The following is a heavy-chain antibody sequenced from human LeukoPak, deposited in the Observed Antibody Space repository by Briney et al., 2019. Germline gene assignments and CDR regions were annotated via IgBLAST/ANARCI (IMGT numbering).Heavy chain of an antibody. D-gene: IGHD5-12*01. CDR1: GFTFDDYG. V-gene: IGHV3-20*04. CDR2: VNWNGGST. J-gene: IGHJ4*02. CDR3: AKDSYGGYNDFGIDS. Sequence: PGGSLRLSCAASGFTFDDYGMSWVRQAPGKGLEWISGVNWNGGSTGYADSVKGRFTISRDNAKNSLYLQMDSLRPEDTAIYYCAKDSYGGYNDFGIDSWGQGTLVSVSS.